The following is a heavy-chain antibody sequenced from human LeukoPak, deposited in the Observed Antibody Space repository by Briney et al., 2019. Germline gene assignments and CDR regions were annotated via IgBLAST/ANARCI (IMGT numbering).Heavy chain of an antibody. CDR3: ARAPGVGGKRMKNYNDYYYMDV. Sequence: PGRSLRLSCAASGFTFDDYAMHWVRQAPGKGLEWVSGISWNSGSIGYADSVKGRFTISRDNAKNSLYLQMNSLRAEDTAMYYCARAPGVGGKRMKNYNDYYYMDVWGKGTTVTVSS. V-gene: IGHV3-9*01. J-gene: IGHJ6*03. D-gene: IGHD1-26*01. CDR2: ISWNSGSI. CDR1: GFTFDDYA.